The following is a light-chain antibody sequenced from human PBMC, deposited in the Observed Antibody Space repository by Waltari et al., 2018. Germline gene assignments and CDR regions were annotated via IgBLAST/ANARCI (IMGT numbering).Light chain of an antibody. V-gene: IGKV3-15*01. CDR1: QGINSD. J-gene: IGKJ1*01. CDR2: CAS. CDR3: KQSKIWPA. Sequence: LSCRAGQGINSDLACDQHKPGQAPRLLIYCASTRAACVPARFSGSGFGTEFTLTISSLQSEDFGVYYCKQSKIWPAFGQGTKVEIK.